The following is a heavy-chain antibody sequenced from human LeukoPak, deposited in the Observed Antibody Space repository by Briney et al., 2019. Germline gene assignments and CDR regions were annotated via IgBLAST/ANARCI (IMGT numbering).Heavy chain of an antibody. Sequence: TGASLRLSCAASGFTFSNYAMSWVRQAPGKGLEWVSAIVGSDGSTYYADSVKGRFTISRDNPKNTLYLQMNSLRAEDTAVYYCAKWGDYDILTGYYDSDYWGQGTLVTVSS. J-gene: IGHJ4*02. D-gene: IGHD3-9*01. CDR3: AKWGDYDILTGYYDSDY. CDR2: IVGSDGST. CDR1: GFTFSNYA. V-gene: IGHV3-23*01.